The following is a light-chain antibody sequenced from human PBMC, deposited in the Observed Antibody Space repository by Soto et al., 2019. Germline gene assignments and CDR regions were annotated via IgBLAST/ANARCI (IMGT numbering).Light chain of an antibody. V-gene: IGLV2-14*01. J-gene: IGLJ1*01. CDR2: EVS. CDR1: SNDVGGYNY. Sequence: QSVLTQPASVSGSPGQSITISCTGTSNDVGGYNYVSWFQQHPGKAPKLLIFEVSNRPSGGSHRFSGSKSGNTASLTISGLQAEDEADYYCSSFTSTSTFVFGTGTNLTVL. CDR3: SSFTSTSTFV.